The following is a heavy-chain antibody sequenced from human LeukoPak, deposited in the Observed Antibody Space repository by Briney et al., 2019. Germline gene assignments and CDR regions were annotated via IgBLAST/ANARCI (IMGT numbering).Heavy chain of an antibody. CDR2: ISSSSSTI. J-gene: IGHJ4*02. CDR1: GFTFSSYG. CDR3: ARDAYRGITGTTVVEPIDY. Sequence: GGSLRLSCAASGFTFSSYGMNWVRQAPGKGLEWVSYISSSSSTIYYADSVKGRFTISRDNAKNSLYLQMNSLRAEDTAVYYCARDAYRGITGTTVVEPIDYWGQGTQVTVSS. V-gene: IGHV3-48*01. D-gene: IGHD1-7*01.